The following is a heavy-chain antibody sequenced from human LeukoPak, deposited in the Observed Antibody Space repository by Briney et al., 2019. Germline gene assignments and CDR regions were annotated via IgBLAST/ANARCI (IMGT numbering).Heavy chain of an antibody. V-gene: IGHV4-59*01. CDR1: GGSISSYY. D-gene: IGHD3-3*01. CDR3: AREGAYYDFWSGYFSWFDP. Sequence: SETLSLTCTVSGGSISSYYWSWIRQPPGKGLEWIGYIYYSGSTNYNPSLKSRVTISVDTSKNQFSLKLSSVTAADTAVYYCAREGAYYDFWSGYFSWFDPWGQGTLVTVSS. CDR2: IYYSGST. J-gene: IGHJ5*02.